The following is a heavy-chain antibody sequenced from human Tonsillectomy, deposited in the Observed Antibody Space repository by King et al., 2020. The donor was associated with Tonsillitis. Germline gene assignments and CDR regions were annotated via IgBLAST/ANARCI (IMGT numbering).Heavy chain of an antibody. D-gene: IGHD5-18*01. CDR3: ARAPVDTAPSY. Sequence: VQLVESGGGLVQPGGSLRPSCAASGFTVSSSYMSWVRQAPGKGLEWVSVIFGGGTTYYVDSVKGRFTISRDNSKNTLYLQMNSLRAEDTAVYYCARAPVDTAPSYWGQGTLVTVSS. CDR1: GFTVSSSY. V-gene: IGHV3-66*01. J-gene: IGHJ4*02. CDR2: IFGGGTT.